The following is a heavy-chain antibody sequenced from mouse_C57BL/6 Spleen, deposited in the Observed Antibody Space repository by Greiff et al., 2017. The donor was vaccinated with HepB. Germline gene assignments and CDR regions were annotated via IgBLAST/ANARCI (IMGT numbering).Heavy chain of an antibody. V-gene: IGHV3-6*01. D-gene: IGHD4-1*01. CDR2: ISYDGSN. Sequence: EVQLQQSGPGLVKPSQSLSLTCSVTGYSITSGYYWNWIRQFPGNKLEWMGYISYDGSNNYNPSLKNRISITRDTSKNQFFLKLNSVTTEDTATYYCARGVWDDWFAYWGQGTLVTVSA. CDR3: ARGVWDDWFAY. CDR1: GYSITSGYY. J-gene: IGHJ3*01.